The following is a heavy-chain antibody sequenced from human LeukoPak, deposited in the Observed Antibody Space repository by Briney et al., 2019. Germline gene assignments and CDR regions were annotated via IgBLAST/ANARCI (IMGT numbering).Heavy chain of an antibody. CDR2: IHYSGST. CDR1: GGSISDYY. V-gene: IGHV4-59*01. CDR3: AKYDFWTGSSSVGAMDV. Sequence: SETLSLTCTVSGGSISDYYWNWIRQPPGKGLEWIGNIHYSGSTNYNPSLKSRVTISVDTSKNQFSLKLSSVTAADTAVYFCAKYDFWTGSSSVGAMDVWGQGTTVTVSS. J-gene: IGHJ6*02. D-gene: IGHD3-3*01.